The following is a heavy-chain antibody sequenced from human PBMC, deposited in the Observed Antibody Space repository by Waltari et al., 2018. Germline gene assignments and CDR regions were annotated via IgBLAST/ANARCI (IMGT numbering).Heavy chain of an antibody. V-gene: IGHV3-33*01. CDR2: IWYDGSNK. D-gene: IGHD6-19*01. Sequence: QVQLVESGGGVVQPGRSLRLSCAASGFTFSSYGMHWVRQALGKGLEWVAVIWYDGSNKYYADSVKGRFTISRDNSKNTLYLQMNSLRAEDTAVYYCARGRSGQWSPRSDYWGQGTLVTVSS. CDR1: GFTFSSYG. J-gene: IGHJ4*02. CDR3: ARGRSGQWSPRSDY.